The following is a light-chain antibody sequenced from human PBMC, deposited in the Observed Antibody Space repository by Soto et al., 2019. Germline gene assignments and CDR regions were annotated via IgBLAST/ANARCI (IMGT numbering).Light chain of an antibody. CDR1: QSVSSN. CDR3: LQDYNYPRT. J-gene: IGKJ1*01. V-gene: IGKV3-15*01. CDR2: GAS. Sequence: EIGMTQSAATLSGSPGERATVSCGASQSVSSNLAWYQHKPGQAPRLLIYGASTRATGIPARFSGSPYGTEFNLTISSLQTEDFATYYCLQDYNYPRTFGQGTKVDIK.